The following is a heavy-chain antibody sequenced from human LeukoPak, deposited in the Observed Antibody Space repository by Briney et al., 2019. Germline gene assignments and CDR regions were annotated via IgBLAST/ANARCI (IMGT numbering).Heavy chain of an antibody. V-gene: IGHV3-64*01. D-gene: IGHD3-10*01. CDR3: ARSYGSGSYSDY. CDR2: ISSNGGST. CDR1: GFTFSSYA. J-gene: IGHJ4*02. Sequence: PGGSLRLSCAASGFTFSSYAMHWVRQAPWKGLEYVSAISSNGGSTYYANSVKGRFTISRDNSKNTLYLQMGSLRAEDMAVYYCARSYGSGSYSDYWGQGTLVTVSS.